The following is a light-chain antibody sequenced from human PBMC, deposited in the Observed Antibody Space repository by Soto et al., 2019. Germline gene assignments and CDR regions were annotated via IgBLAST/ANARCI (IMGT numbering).Light chain of an antibody. J-gene: IGKJ4*01. CDR1: QSVSSSD. CDR3: QQYGSSPQVLT. Sequence: EIVLTQSPGTLSLSPGERATLSCRASQSVSSSDLAWYQQKPGQAPRLLIYGASSRATGIPDRFSGSGSGTDFTLTISRLEPEDFAVYYWQQYGSSPQVLTCGGGTKVEIK. V-gene: IGKV3-20*01. CDR2: GAS.